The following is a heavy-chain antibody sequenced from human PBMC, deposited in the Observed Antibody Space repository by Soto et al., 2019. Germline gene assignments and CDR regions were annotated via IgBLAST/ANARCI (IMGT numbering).Heavy chain of an antibody. CDR2: RNPNSGNT. D-gene: IGHD3-10*01. CDR1: GYTFTSYD. CDR3: AMCYYGSGSYLWYYGMDV. Sequence: QVQLVQSGAEVKKPGASVKVSCKASGYTFTSYDINWVRQATGQGLELMGWRNPNSGNTSYAQKXRGWVNMTRNXXIXTXXMELSSLRSEDTAVYYCAMCYYGSGSYLWYYGMDVWGQGTTVTVSS. V-gene: IGHV1-8*01. J-gene: IGHJ6*02.